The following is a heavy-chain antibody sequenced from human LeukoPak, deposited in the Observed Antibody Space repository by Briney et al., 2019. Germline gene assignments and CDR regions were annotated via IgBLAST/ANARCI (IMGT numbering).Heavy chain of an antibody. D-gene: IGHD2-2*01. CDR2: IYYSGTT. CDR1: GDSISSSSYY. Sequence: SETLSLTYTVSGDSISSSSYYWDWIRQPPGKGLEWIGSIYYSGTTYYSPSLKSRATISVDTSKNHFSLKLSSVTAADTAVYYCARHSVIVPAASRYFDLWGRGTLLTVSS. V-gene: IGHV4-39*01. J-gene: IGHJ2*01. CDR3: ARHSVIVPAASRYFDL.